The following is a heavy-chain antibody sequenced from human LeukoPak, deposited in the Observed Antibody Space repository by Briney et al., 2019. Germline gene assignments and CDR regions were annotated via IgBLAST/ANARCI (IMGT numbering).Heavy chain of an antibody. CDR2: IRYDGSNK. CDR1: GFTVSSYG. V-gene: IGHV3-30*02. J-gene: IGHJ4*02. Sequence: GGSLRLSCAASGFTVSSYGMHWVRQAPGKGLEWVAFIRYDGSNKYYADSVKGRFTISRDNSKNTLYLQMNSLRAEDTAVYYCAKAPYYDILTGLDYWGQGTLVTVSS. CDR3: AKAPYYDILTGLDY. D-gene: IGHD3-9*01.